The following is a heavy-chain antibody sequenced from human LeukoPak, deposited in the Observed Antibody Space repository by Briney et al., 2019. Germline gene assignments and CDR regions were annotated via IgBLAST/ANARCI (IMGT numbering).Heavy chain of an antibody. CDR2: ISGSGDST. CDR3: AKDFWGSSSYALHL. CDR1: GFTFGSYA. J-gene: IGHJ5*02. D-gene: IGHD6-13*01. Sequence: GGSLTLSCAASGFTFGSYAMSWVRQAPGKGREWVSAISGSGDSTYYADSVKGPFTTSRDSSKDTLYLQMNSLRAEDTALYFCAKDFWGSSSYALHLWGQGTLVTVSS. V-gene: IGHV3-23*01.